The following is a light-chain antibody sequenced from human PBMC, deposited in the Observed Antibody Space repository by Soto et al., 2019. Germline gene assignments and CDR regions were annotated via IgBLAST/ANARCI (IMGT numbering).Light chain of an antibody. CDR1: QSVSVN. CDR3: QERNRWPRGT. CDR2: SAS. J-gene: IGKJ4*01. V-gene: IGKV3-11*01. Sequence: EVVLTQSPATLSLSPGESVTLSCRASQSVSVNFAWYQQKPGQAPRPLIYSASDRAPGIPARFSGRGSGTYFTLTISSLEPEDFAVYYCQERNRWPRGTFGGGTKVDI.